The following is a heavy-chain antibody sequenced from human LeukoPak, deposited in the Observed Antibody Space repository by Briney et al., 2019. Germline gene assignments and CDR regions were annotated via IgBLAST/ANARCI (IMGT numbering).Heavy chain of an antibody. V-gene: IGHV1-69*04. CDR3: ARLGGNSGFDYYHGMDV. D-gene: IGHD4-23*01. CDR1: GGTFSSYA. CDR2: IIPILGIA. J-gene: IGHJ6*02. Sequence: SVKVSCKASGGTFSSYAISWVRQAPGQGLEWMGRIIPILGIANYAQKFQGRVTITADKSTSTAYMELSSLRSEDTAVYYCARLGGNSGFDYYHGMDVWGQGTTVTVSS.